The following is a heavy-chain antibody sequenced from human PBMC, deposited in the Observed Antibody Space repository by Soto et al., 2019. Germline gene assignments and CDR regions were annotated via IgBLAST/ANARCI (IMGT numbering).Heavy chain of an antibody. CDR2: IIPIFGTA. D-gene: IGHD6-13*01. V-gene: IGHV1-69*13. J-gene: IGHJ6*02. CDR1: GGTFSSYA. Sequence: GASVKVSCKASGGTFSSYAISWVRQAPGQGLEWMGGIIPIFGTANYAQKFQGRVTITADESTSTAYMELSSLRSEDTAVYYCASAGDSSSWYFYYYYYGMDVWGQGTTVTVSS. CDR3: ASAGDSSSWYFYYYYYGMDV.